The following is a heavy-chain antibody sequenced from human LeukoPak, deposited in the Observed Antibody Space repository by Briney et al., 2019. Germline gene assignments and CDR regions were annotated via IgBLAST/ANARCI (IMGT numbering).Heavy chain of an antibody. V-gene: IGHV3-9*01. J-gene: IGHJ4*02. CDR2: ISWNSGSI. CDR1: GFTFDGYA. CDR3: AKDRESTPSNYFDY. Sequence: GGSLRLSCAAYGFTFDGYAMHLVRQAPGKGLEWVSGISWNSGSIGYADSVKGRFTISRDNAKNSLYLQMNSLRAEDTALYYCAKDRESTPSNYFDYWGQGTLVTVSS. D-gene: IGHD5/OR15-5a*01.